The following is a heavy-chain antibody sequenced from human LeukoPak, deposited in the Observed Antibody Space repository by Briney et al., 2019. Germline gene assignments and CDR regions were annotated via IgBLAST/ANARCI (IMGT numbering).Heavy chain of an antibody. D-gene: IGHD6-19*01. CDR2: ISSNGGST. CDR1: GFIFSNYA. CDR3: VKGKGIAVTSLDY. J-gene: IGHJ4*02. Sequence: GGSVSLFCSACGFIFSNYAMHWVRQAPGKGREYVSAISSNGGSTYYADSVKGRFTISRDNSKNTLYLQMSSLRAEDTAVYYCVKGKGIAVTSLDYWGQGTLVTVSS. V-gene: IGHV3-64D*06.